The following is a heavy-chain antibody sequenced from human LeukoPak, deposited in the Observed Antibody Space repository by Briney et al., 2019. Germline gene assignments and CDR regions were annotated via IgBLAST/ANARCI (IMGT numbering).Heavy chain of an antibody. CDR2: ISGSGGST. Sequence: TGGSLRLSCAASGFTFSSYAMSWVRQAPGKGLEWVSAISGSGGSTYYADSVKGRFTISRDNSKNTLYLQMNSLRAEDTAVYYCAKDREYYGSGSYYPSYWGQGTLVTVSS. V-gene: IGHV3-23*01. CDR3: AKDREYYGSGSYYPSY. D-gene: IGHD3-10*01. CDR1: GFTFSSYA. J-gene: IGHJ4*02.